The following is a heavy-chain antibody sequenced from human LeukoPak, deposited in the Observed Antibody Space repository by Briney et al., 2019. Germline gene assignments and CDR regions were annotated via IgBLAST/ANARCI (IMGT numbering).Heavy chain of an antibody. CDR3: AKDLGRYRNNYFDY. CDR2: ISGSGGGT. D-gene: IGHD1-26*01. J-gene: IGHJ4*02. Sequence: GGSLRLSCAASGFIFNSYAMSWVRQAPEKGLEGVATISGSGGGTYYADSVKGRFTISRDDSKNTLYLQMNSLRAEDTAVYYCAKDLGRYRNNYFDYWGQGTLVTVSS. V-gene: IGHV3-23*01. CDR1: GFIFNSYA.